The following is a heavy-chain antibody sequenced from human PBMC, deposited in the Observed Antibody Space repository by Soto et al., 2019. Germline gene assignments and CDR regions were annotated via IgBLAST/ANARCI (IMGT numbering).Heavy chain of an antibody. Sequence: GGSMRLSCAASGFPFSSYAMSWVRQAPGKGLEWVSAISGSGGSTYYADSVKGRFTISRDNSKNTLYLQMNSLRAEDTAVYYCAKDPMITGTTFQYYFDYWGQGTLVTVSS. J-gene: IGHJ4*02. V-gene: IGHV3-23*01. CDR2: ISGSGGST. CDR1: GFPFSSYA. CDR3: AKDPMITGTTFQYYFDY. D-gene: IGHD1-7*01.